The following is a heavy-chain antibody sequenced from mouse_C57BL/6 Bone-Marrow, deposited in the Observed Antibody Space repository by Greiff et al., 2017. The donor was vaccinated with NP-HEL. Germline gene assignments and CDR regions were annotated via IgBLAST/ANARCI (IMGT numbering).Heavy chain of an antibody. Sequence: VQLQQPGAELVKPGASVKLSCKASGYTFTSYWMHWVKQRPGQGLEWIGMIHPNSGSTNYNEKFKSKATLTVDKSSSTAYMQLSSLTSEDSSVYYCARRYGSSYRLYFDYWGQGTTLTVSS. CDR2: IHPNSGST. CDR3: ARRYGSSYRLYFDY. CDR1: GYTFTSYW. J-gene: IGHJ2*01. V-gene: IGHV1-64*01. D-gene: IGHD1-1*01.